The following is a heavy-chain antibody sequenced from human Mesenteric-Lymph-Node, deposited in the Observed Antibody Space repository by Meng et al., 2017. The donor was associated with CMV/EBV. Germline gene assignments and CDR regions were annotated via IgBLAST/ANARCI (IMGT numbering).Heavy chain of an antibody. CDR2: IYYSGST. V-gene: IGHV4-39*07. Sequence: SETLSLTCTVSGGSISSSSYYWGWIRQPPGKGLEWIGSIYYSGSTYYNPSLKSRVTISVDTSKNQFSLKLSSVTAADTAVYYCAMDSSGYGDAFDIWGQGTMVTVSS. CDR1: GGSISSSSYY. J-gene: IGHJ3*02. D-gene: IGHD3-22*01. CDR3: AMDSSGYGDAFDI.